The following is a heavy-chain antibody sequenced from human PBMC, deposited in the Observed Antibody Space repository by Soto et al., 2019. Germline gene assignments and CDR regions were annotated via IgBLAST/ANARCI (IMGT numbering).Heavy chain of an antibody. Sequence: SVSNAWMNWVRQAPGKGLEWVGRIKSKTDGGTTDYAAPVKGRFTISRDDSKNTLYLQMNSLKTEATAVYYCTTGSGSYDAFDIWGQGTMVTVSS. J-gene: IGHJ3*02. CDR1: SVSNAW. V-gene: IGHV3-15*07. D-gene: IGHD1-26*01. CDR3: TTGSGSYDAFDI. CDR2: IKSKTDGGTT.